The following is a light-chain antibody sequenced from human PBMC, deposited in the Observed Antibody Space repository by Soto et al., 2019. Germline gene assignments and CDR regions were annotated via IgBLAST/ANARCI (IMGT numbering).Light chain of an antibody. CDR3: QQRSNWPPT. CDR2: GAS. Sequence: EIVMTHSPVTLSVSPGERATLSCRASQFVSSNLAWYQQKPGQAPRLLIYGASTRATGIPARFSGSGSGTEFTLTISSLEPEDFAVYYCQQRSNWPPTFGQGTKVDIK. J-gene: IGKJ1*01. CDR1: QFVSSN. V-gene: IGKV3D-15*01.